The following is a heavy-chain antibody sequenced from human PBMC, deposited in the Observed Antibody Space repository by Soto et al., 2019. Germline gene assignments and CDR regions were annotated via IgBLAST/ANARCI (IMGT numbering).Heavy chain of an antibody. CDR3: ARSRDPDAFDI. CDR1: GYSFTIYC. J-gene: IGHJ3*02. V-gene: IGHV5-51*01. Sequence: GESLKISCNGSGYSFTIYCIGLVLQMPGKGLEWMGIIYPGDSDTRYSPSFQGQVTISADKSISTAYLQWSSLKASDTAMYYRARSRDPDAFDIWGQGTMVTFSS. CDR2: IYPGDSDT.